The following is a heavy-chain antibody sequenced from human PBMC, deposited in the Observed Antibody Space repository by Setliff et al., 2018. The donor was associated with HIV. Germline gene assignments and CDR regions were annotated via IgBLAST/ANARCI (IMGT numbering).Heavy chain of an antibody. CDR3: ARRVYYGSGSYFDY. V-gene: IGHV3-11*04. Sequence: PGGSLRLSCAASGFGFSGYFMSWIRQTPRKGLEWISYIGYSGTPIYYADSVKGRFTISRDNADNSLYLRMNSLRAEDTAVYYCARRVYYGSGSYFDYWGQGTLVTVSS. D-gene: IGHD3-10*01. CDR1: GFGFSGYF. J-gene: IGHJ4*02. CDR2: IGYSGTPI.